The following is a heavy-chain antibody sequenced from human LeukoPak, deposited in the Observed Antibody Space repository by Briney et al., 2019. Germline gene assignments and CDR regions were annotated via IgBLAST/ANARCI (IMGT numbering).Heavy chain of an antibody. J-gene: IGHJ6*03. CDR3: ARGYEYDFWSGYYGGYMDV. V-gene: IGHV4-34*01. CDR2: INHSGST. D-gene: IGHD3-3*01. CDR1: GGSFSGYY. Sequence: PSETLSLTCVVSGGSFSGYYWSWIRQPPGKGLEWVGEINHSGSTNYNPSLKSRVTISVDTSKNQFSLKLSSVTAADTAVYYCARGYEYDFWSGYYGGYMDVWGKGTTVTVSS.